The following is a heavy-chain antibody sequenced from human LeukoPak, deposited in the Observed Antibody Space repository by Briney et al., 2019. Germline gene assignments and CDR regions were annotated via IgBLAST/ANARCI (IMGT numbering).Heavy chain of an antibody. J-gene: IGHJ6*02. V-gene: IGHV1-2*02. CDR3: ASERFGQSRGDYYYYGMDV. CDR2: INPNSGGT. Sequence: GASVKLSCKASGYTFTGYYMHWVRQAPGQGLEWMGWINPNSGGTNYAQKLQGRVTMTRDTSISTAYMELSRLRSDDTAVYYGASERFGQSRGDYYYYGMDVWGQGTTVTVSS. D-gene: IGHD3-10*01. CDR1: GYTFTGYY.